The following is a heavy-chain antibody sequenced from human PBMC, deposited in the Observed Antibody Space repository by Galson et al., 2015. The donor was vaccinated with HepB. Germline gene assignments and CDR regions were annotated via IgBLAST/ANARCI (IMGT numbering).Heavy chain of an antibody. CDR3: ARAQRDCSSTSCYIRFDP. CDR2: IIPILGIA. D-gene: IGHD2-2*02. V-gene: IGHV1-69*04. J-gene: IGHJ5*02. CDR1: GGTFSSYA. Sequence: SVKVSCKASGGTFSSYAISWVRQAPGQGLEWMGRIIPILGIANYAQKFQGRVTITADKSTSTAYMELSSLRSEDTAVYYCARAQRDCSSTSCYIRFDPWGQGPRSPSPQ.